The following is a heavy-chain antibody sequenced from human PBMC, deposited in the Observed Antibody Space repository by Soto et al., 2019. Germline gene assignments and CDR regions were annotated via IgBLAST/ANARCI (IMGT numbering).Heavy chain of an antibody. V-gene: IGHV1-69*01. D-gene: IGHD6-6*01. J-gene: IGHJ6*02. CDR1: GGTFSSYA. CDR3: AREVSSSPEGNYYYYYGMDV. CDR2: IIPIFGTA. Sequence: QVQLVQSGAEVKKPGSSVKVSCKASGGTFSSYAISWVRQAPGQGFEWMGGIIPIFGTANYAQKFQGRVTITADESTSTAYMELSSLRSEDTAVYYCAREVSSSPEGNYYYYYGMDVWGQGTTVTVSS.